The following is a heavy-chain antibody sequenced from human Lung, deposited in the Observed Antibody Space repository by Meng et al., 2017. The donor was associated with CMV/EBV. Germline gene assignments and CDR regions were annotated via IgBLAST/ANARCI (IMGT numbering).Heavy chain of an antibody. CDR1: RFSPRVSGVG. D-gene: IGHD3-22*01. V-gene: IGHV2-5*02. Sequence: NLYASPHPLLKPTHTLTLTCTFLRFSPRVSGVGVSWLRQPRVKALQWLALIYWDDDKRYSPSLKSRLTITKDTTNTQVLLTMTTMDPVDTATYYCTHRPMTSAYYYFDYWGKGTL. J-gene: IGHJ4*02. CDR2: IYWDDDK. CDR3: THRPMTSAYYYFDY.